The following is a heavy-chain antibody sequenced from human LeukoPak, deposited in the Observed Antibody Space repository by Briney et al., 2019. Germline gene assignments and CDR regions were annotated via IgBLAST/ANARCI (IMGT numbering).Heavy chain of an antibody. CDR3: ARSAEHCNNGVCFTDYYMDV. V-gene: IGHV1-2*06. CDR2: INPNSGDT. J-gene: IGHJ6*03. CDR1: GYTFSGSY. D-gene: IGHD2-8*01. Sequence: ASVQVSCKASGYTFSGSYIHWVRQAPGQGREWMGRINPNSGDTNFAQGFQGRVTMTRDTSISTAYMELGSLTSDDTAVYFCARSAEHCNNGVCFTDYYMDVWGKGTTVTVSS.